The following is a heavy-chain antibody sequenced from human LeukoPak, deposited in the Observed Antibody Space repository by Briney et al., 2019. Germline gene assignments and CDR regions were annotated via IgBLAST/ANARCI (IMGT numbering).Heavy chain of an antibody. CDR1: GFTVSSTY. Sequence: GGSLRLSCAASGFTVSSTYMSWVRQTPGKGLEWVSRINSDGSSTSYADSVKGRFTIFRDNAKNTLYLQVNSLRAEDTAVYYCARRVVVPAAPYYFDYWGQGTLVTVSS. D-gene: IGHD2-2*01. CDR2: INSDGSST. V-gene: IGHV3-74*01. CDR3: ARRVVVPAAPYYFDY. J-gene: IGHJ4*02.